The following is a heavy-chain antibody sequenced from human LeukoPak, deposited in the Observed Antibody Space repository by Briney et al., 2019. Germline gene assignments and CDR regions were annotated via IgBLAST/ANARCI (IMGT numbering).Heavy chain of an antibody. D-gene: IGHD2-15*01. CDR3: ARDMFFGGGEGFDY. CDR1: GYTFTNYN. Sequence: GASVKVSCKASGYTFTNYNINWLRQATGQGLEWMGWMNPNSGNTGYAQKFQGRVTMTKDTSISTAYMELSSLRSDDTAVYYCARDMFFGGGEGFDYWGQGTLVTVSS. CDR2: MNPNSGNT. V-gene: IGHV1-8*01. J-gene: IGHJ4*02.